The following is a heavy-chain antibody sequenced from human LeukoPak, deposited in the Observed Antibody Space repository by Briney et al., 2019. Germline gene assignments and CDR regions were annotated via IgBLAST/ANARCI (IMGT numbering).Heavy chain of an antibody. D-gene: IGHD4-23*01. CDR1: GFTFSSYC. J-gene: IGHJ3*02. CDR2: INQDGSEK. CDR3: ARGFTTGVDAFDI. Sequence: GGSLRLSCAASGFTFSSYCMTWFRQAPGKGLDWVADINQDGSEKYYVDSVKGRFTISRDNAKKSLYLQMTSLSAEDTAVYYCARGFTTGVDAFDIWGQGTMVTVSS. V-gene: IGHV3-7*01.